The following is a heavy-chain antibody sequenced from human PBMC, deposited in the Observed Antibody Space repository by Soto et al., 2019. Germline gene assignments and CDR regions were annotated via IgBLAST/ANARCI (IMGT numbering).Heavy chain of an antibody. Sequence: TLSLTCTVSGGSISSGDYYWSWIRQHPGKGLEWVGTIYFSGTTYYNPSLKSRVTISVDTSKNQFSLNLSSVTAADTAVYYCARRDRSGFSYWLDTWGQGTLVTISS. CDR2: IYFSGTT. J-gene: IGHJ5*02. D-gene: IGHD3-22*01. CDR1: GGSISSGDYY. CDR3: ARRDRSGFSYWLDT. V-gene: IGHV4-31*03.